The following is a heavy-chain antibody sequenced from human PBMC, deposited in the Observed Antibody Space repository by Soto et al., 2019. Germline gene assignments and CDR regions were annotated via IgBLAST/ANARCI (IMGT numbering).Heavy chain of an antibody. J-gene: IGHJ6*02. CDR1: GYTFTSYG. Sequence: XSVKVSCKASGYTFTSYGISWVRQAPGQGLEWMGWISAYNGNTNYAQKLQGRVTMTTDTSTSTAYMELRSLRSDDTAVYYCASNQFDYYYYGMDVWGQGTTVTVSS. V-gene: IGHV1-18*04. CDR3: ASNQFDYYYYGMDV. CDR2: ISAYNGNT.